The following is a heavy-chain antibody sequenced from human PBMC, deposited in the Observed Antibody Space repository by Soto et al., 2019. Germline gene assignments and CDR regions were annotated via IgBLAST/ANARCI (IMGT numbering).Heavy chain of an antibody. D-gene: IGHD4-17*01. CDR1: GGTFSSYA. Sequence: QVQLVQSGAEVKKPGSSVKVSCKASGGTFSSYAISWVRQAPGQGLEWMGGIIPIFGTANYEQKFQGRVTITADESTSTAYMELSSLRSEDTAVYYCASPLDYGGNSDNTDYWGQGTLVTVSS. CDR2: IIPIFGTA. J-gene: IGHJ4*02. CDR3: ASPLDYGGNSDNTDY. V-gene: IGHV1-69*01.